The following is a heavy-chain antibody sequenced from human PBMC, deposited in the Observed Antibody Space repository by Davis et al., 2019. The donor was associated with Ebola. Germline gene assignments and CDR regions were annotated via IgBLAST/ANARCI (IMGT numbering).Heavy chain of an antibody. V-gene: IGHV3-7*03. CDR1: GFSFSSHW. Sequence: GESLKISCAASGFSFSSHWMSWVRQAPGKGLEWVANIRQNGSEKHYVDSGKGRFTISRDNAKKSLYLQMNSLRAEDTAVYYCAREAVWRFDPWGQGTLVTVSS. CDR3: AREAVWRFDP. J-gene: IGHJ5*02. D-gene: IGHD3-16*01. CDR2: IRQNGSEK.